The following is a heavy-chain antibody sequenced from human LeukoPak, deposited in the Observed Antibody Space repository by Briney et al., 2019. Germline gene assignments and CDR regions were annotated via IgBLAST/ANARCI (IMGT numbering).Heavy chain of an antibody. D-gene: IGHD3-3*01. CDR3: ARHVLHLRFLEWLAISYFDY. J-gene: IGHJ4*02. CDR2: IYYSGST. Sequence: SETLSLTCTVSGGSISSSSYYWGWIRQPPGKGLEWIGSIYYSGSTYYNPSLKSRVTISVDTSKNQFSLKLSSVTAADTAVYYCARHVLHLRFLEWLAISYFDYWGQGTLVTVSS. V-gene: IGHV4-39*01. CDR1: GGSISSSSYY.